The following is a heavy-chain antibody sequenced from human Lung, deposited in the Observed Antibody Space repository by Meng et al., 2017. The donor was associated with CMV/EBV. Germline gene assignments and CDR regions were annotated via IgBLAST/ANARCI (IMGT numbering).Heavy chain of an antibody. CDR1: GFTFSAFS. D-gene: IGHD3-3*01. V-gene: IGHV3-21*01. J-gene: IGHJ6*02. CDR3: AGFGVTITNGLDV. CDR2: ISTTSTYI. Sequence: GGSXRLCCTTSGFTFSAFSMNWVRQAPGKGLEWVSSISTTSTYIYYADSLKGRFTISRDNAKNSLYLHMNSLRVEDTAVYYCAGFGVTITNGLDVWGQGTTVTVSS.